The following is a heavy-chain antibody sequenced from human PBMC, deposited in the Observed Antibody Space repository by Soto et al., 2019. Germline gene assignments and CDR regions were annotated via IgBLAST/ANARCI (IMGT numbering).Heavy chain of an antibody. D-gene: IGHD4-17*01. Sequence: QLQLQESGPGLVKPSETLSLTCTVSGGSISSSSYYWGWIRQPPGKGLEWIGSIYYSGSTYYNPSLKSRVTISVDTSKNQFSLKLSSVTAADTAVYYCARPGGAVTTDNWFDPWGQGTLVTVSS. CDR3: ARPGGAVTTDNWFDP. CDR1: GGSISSSSYY. V-gene: IGHV4-39*01. CDR2: IYYSGST. J-gene: IGHJ5*02.